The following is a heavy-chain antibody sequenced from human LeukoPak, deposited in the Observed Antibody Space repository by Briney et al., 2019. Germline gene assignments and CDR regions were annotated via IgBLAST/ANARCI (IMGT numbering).Heavy chain of an antibody. CDR2: ISYDGSNK. CDR3: ARAFGEDDY. Sequence: GGSLRLSCAASGFTFSSYAMHWVRQAPGKGLEWVAVISYDGSNKYYADSVKGRFTISRDNSKNTLYLQMNSLRAEDTAVYYCARAFGEDDYWGQGTLVTVSS. CDR1: GFTFSSYA. D-gene: IGHD3-10*01. V-gene: IGHV3-30-3*01. J-gene: IGHJ4*02.